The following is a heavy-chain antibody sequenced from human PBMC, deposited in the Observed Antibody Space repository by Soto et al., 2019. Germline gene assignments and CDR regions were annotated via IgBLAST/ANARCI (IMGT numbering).Heavy chain of an antibody. D-gene: IGHD3-22*01. CDR2: IYYRGST. CDR3: ASQRLDDSSSYPIDY. CDR1: GGSISSHY. J-gene: IGHJ4*02. V-gene: IGHV4-59*11. Sequence: PSETLSLTCTVSGGSISSHYWSWIRQPPGKGLEWIGYIYYRGSTNYNPSLKSRVTISVDTSKSQFSLKLSSVTAADTAVYYCASQRLDDSSSYPIDYWGQG.